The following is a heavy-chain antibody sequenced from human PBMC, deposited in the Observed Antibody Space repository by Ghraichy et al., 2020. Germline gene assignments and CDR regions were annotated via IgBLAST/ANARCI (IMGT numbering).Heavy chain of an antibody. CDR3: ANSAAGGITVIDY. J-gene: IGHJ4*02. CDR2: ISETSNSI. CDR1: GFIFGSYS. Sequence: GGSLRLSCAASGFIFGSYSMHWVRQDVGKGLEWVASISETSNSIYYADSVRGRFTISRDNAQNSVYLHMNSLTVEDTAVYYCANSAAGGITVIDYWGQGTPVTVSS. D-gene: IGHD1-26*01. V-gene: IGHV3-21*01.